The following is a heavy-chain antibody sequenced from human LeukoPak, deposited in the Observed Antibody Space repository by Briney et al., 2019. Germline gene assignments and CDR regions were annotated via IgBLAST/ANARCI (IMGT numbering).Heavy chain of an antibody. J-gene: IGHJ3*01. CDR3: ARYLSWGHNHDTFDV. V-gene: IGHV4-59*08. CDR1: GGSISSYY. D-gene: IGHD1-1*01. CDR2: IYYSGST. Sequence: PSETLSLTCTVSGGSISSYYWSWIRQPPGKGLEWIGYIYYSGSTNYNPSLKSRVTISVDTSKNQFSLKLSSVTAADTAVYYCARYLSWGHNHDTFDVWGQGTMVTVSS.